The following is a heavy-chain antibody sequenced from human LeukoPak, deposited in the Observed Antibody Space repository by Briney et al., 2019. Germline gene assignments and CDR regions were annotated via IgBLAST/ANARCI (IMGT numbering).Heavy chain of an antibody. J-gene: IGHJ6*02. CDR2: IYYSGST. CDR3: AGGPYYYYGMDV. Sequence: SETLSLTCTVSGGSISSSSYYWGWIRQPPGKGLEWIGSIYYSGSTNYNPSLKSRVTISVDTSKNQFSLKLSSVTAADTAVYYCAGGPYYYYGMDVWGQGTTVTVSS. CDR1: GGSISSSSYY. V-gene: IGHV4-39*07.